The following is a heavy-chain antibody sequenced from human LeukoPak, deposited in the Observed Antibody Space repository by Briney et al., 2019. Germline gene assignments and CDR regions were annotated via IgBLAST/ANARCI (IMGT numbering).Heavy chain of an antibody. J-gene: IGHJ4*02. D-gene: IGHD2-2*01. Sequence: ASVKVSCKASGYTFTGYYMHWVQQAPGQGLEWMGWINPNSGGTNYAQKFQGRVTMTRDTSISTAYMELSRLRSDDTAVYYCASGSDPIVVVPAAETSDYWGQGTLVTVSS. CDR2: INPNSGGT. CDR1: GYTFTGYY. V-gene: IGHV1-2*02. CDR3: ASGSDPIVVVPAAETSDY.